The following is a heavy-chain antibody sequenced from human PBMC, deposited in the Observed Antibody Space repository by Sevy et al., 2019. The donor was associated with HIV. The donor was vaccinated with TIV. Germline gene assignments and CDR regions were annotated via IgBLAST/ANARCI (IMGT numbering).Heavy chain of an antibody. CDR1: GGSISSYY. J-gene: IGHJ3*02. CDR2: IYYSGST. D-gene: IGHD1-1*01. V-gene: IGHV4-59*01. CDR3: SREWNRKDAFDI. Sequence: SESLSLTCTVSGGSISSYYWSWIRQPPGKGLEWIGYIYYSGSTNYNPSLKSRVTISVDTSKNQFSLKLSSVTAADSDVYYCSREWNRKDAFDIWGQGTMVTVSS.